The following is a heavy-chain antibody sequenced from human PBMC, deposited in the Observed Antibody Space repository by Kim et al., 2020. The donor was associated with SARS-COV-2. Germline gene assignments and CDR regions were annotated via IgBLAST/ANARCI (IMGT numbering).Heavy chain of an antibody. V-gene: IGHV3-30*18. J-gene: IGHJ6*02. Sequence: GGSLRLSCVASGFTFSSYGMHWVRQAPGKGLEWVAVISYDGSNKYYADPVKGRFTISRDNSKNTLYLQMNSLRAEDTAVYYCAKDLGYCSSTSCYAPYYYYGMEVWGQGTTGTVSS. CDR1: GFTFSSYG. CDR3: AKDLGYCSSTSCYAPYYYYGMEV. CDR2: ISYDGSNK. D-gene: IGHD2-2*01.